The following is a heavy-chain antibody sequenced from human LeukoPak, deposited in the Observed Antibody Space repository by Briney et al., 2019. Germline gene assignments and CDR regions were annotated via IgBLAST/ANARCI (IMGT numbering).Heavy chain of an antibody. CDR2: ISYDGSNK. V-gene: IGHV3-30-3*01. Sequence: GGSLRLSCAASGFTFSSYAMRWVRQAPGKGLEWVAVISYDGSNKYYADSVKGRFTISRDNSKNTLYLQMNSPRAEDTAVYYCARDIGVPIFGVVITPGFDYWGQGTLVTVSS. D-gene: IGHD3-3*01. CDR3: ARDIGVPIFGVVITPGFDY. J-gene: IGHJ4*02. CDR1: GFTFSSYA.